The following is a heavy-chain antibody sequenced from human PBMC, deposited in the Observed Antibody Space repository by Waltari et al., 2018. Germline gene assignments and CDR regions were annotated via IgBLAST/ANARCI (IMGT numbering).Heavy chain of an antibody. J-gene: IGHJ6*02. CDR3: ATDYGDFLGV. D-gene: IGHD3-10*01. CDR1: GFTFTKAW. V-gene: IGHV3-15*01. CDR2: IKSEGDGGTT. Sequence: EVQLVESGGGLVKPGGSLRLSCVFSGFTFTKAWMSWVRQGPGKGLEWVGRIKSEGDGGTTDYATPLKGRISLSRDDSKNTVYLQMNTLKAEDTGVYFCATDYGDFLGVWGPGTTVTV.